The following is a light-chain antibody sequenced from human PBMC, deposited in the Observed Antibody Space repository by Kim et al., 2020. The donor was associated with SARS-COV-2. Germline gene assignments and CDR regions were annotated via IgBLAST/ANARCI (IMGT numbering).Light chain of an antibody. CDR1: RSNIGAGYD. Sequence: VTIACSGSRSNIGAGYDVHWYQQLPGTAPTLLIYGNSNRPAGVPDRFPGSKSGTSASLAITGLQAEDEADYYCQSYDSSLSGSGVFGTGTKVTVL. J-gene: IGLJ1*01. V-gene: IGLV1-40*01. CDR3: QSYDSSLSGSGV. CDR2: GNS.